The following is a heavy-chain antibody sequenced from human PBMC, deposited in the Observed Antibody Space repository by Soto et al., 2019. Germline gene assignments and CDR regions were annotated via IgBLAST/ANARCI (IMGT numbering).Heavy chain of an antibody. CDR1: GYTFTSYD. V-gene: IGHV1-8*01. CDR3: ARSHKDLWPPFDP. Sequence: ASVKVSCTASGYTFTSYDINWVRQATGQGLEWMGWMNPNSGNTGYAQKFQGRVTMTRNTSISTAYMELSSLRSEDTAVYYCARSHKDLWPPFDPWGQGTLVTVSS. D-gene: IGHD3-10*01. CDR2: MNPNSGNT. J-gene: IGHJ5*02.